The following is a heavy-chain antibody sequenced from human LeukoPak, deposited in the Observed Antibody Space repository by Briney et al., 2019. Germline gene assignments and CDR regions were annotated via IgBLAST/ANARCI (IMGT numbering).Heavy chain of an antibody. CDR3: ARDEAGSGYYSDY. CDR1: GFTFSSYS. Sequence: GGSLRLSCAASGFTFSSYSMNWVRQAPGKGLEWVSYISGSSFTIYYADSVKGRFTISRDNAKNSLYLQMNSLRDEDTAVYCCARDEAGSGYYSDYWGQGTLVTVSS. V-gene: IGHV3-48*02. J-gene: IGHJ4*02. D-gene: IGHD3-22*01. CDR2: ISGSSFTI.